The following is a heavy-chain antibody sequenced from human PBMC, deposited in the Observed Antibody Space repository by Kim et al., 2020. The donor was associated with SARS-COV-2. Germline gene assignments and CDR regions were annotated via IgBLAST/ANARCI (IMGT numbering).Heavy chain of an antibody. CDR1: GFTFSSYS. CDR3: ARDLVGRDGYKKSGREYGMDV. V-gene: IGHV3-21*01. Sequence: GGSLRLSCAASGFTFSSYSMNWVRQAPGKGLEWVSSITSSSRYIYYADSVKGRFTISRDNAKNSLYLQMNSLRAEDTAVYYCARDLVGRDGYKKSGREYGMDVWGRGTTVTVFS. D-gene: IGHD5-12*01. J-gene: IGHJ6*02. CDR2: ITSSSRYI.